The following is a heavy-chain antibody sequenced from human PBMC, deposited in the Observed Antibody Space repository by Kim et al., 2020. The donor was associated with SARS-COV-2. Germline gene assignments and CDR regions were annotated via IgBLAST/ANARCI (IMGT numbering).Heavy chain of an antibody. CDR2: NT. J-gene: IGHJ4*02. Sequence: NTKCSQQCQGRVTLTRDTSANTASMELSSLGSEDTAVYYCARDLFHTGFDYWGQGTLVAVSS. D-gene: IGHD2-8*02. CDR3: ARDLFHTGFDY. V-gene: IGHV1-3*01.